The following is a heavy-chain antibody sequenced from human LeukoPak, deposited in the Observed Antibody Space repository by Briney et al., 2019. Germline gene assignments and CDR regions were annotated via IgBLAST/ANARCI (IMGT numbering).Heavy chain of an antibody. Sequence: GGSLRLSCAASGFTFSSYIMNWVRQAPGKGLEWVSSISSSSSYIYYADSVKGRLTISRDNAKNSLYLQMNSLRAEDTAVYYCTRGYYYDSSGLPSDYWGQGTLVTVSS. J-gene: IGHJ4*02. D-gene: IGHD3-22*01. V-gene: IGHV3-21*01. CDR3: TRGYYYDSSGLPSDY. CDR1: GFTFSSYI. CDR2: ISSSSSYI.